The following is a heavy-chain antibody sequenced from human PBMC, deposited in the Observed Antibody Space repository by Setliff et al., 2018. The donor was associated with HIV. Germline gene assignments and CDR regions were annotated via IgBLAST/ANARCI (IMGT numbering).Heavy chain of an antibody. CDR1: GYTFTRYG. Sequence: ASVKVSCKASGYTFTRYGISWVRQAPGQGLEWMGWINTNTGNPTYAQGFTGRFVFSLDTSVSTAYLQISSLKAEDTAVYYCARVKRTSAYDYWGQGTLVTVS. J-gene: IGHJ4*02. CDR2: INTNTGNP. D-gene: IGHD2-2*01. CDR3: ARVKRTSAYDY. V-gene: IGHV7-4-1*02.